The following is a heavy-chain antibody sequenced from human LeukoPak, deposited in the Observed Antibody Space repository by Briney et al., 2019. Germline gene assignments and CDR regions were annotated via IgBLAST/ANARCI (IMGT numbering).Heavy chain of an antibody. Sequence: GGSLRLSCAASGFTFSPYWMYWVRQPPGKGLMWVLRISSDGSSTTYADFVEGRFTISRDNAKNTLYLQMNSLRAEDTAVYYCVRGGVGITGLDYWGQGTLVTVSS. V-gene: IGHV3-74*01. J-gene: IGHJ4*02. D-gene: IGHD3-16*01. CDR1: GFTFSPYW. CDR2: ISSDGSST. CDR3: VRGGVGITGLDY.